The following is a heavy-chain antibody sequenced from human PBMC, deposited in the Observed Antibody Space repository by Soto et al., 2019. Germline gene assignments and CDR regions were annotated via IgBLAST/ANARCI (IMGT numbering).Heavy chain of an antibody. CDR3: ARENVEMATMRPRQYYYYYGMDV. CDR1: GFTFSSYG. Sequence: PGGSLRLSCAASGFTFSSYGMHWVRQAPGKGLEWVAVISYDGSNKYYADSVKGRFTISRDNSKNTLYLQMNSLRAEDTAVYYYARENVEMATMRPRQYYYYYGMDVWGQGTTVTVSS. J-gene: IGHJ6*02. V-gene: IGHV3-30*19. CDR2: ISYDGSNK. D-gene: IGHD5-12*01.